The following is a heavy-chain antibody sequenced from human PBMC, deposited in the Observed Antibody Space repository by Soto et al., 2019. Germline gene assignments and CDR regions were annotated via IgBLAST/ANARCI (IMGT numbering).Heavy chain of an antibody. CDR3: ARENSVQAWLHHFDH. J-gene: IGHJ4*02. V-gene: IGHV3-48*03. D-gene: IGHD5-18*01. CDR2: ISDDGASI. Sequence: GGSLRLSCEASGFSFSSLAMNWVRQAPGRGLGGVSYISDDGASIYYADSLKGRFTISRDNAKNSLSLQMNTLRAEDTAVYYCARENSVQAWLHHFDHWGLGTLVTVSS. CDR1: GFSFSSLA.